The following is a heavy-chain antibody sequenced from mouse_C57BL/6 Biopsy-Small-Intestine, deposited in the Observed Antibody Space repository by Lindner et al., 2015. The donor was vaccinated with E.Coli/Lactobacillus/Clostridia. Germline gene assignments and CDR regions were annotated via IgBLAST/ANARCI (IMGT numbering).Heavy chain of an antibody. CDR2: IYPGDGDT. CDR1: GYAFSSSW. CDR3: AKPSWFAY. Sequence: VQLQESGPELVEAWGSVKISCKASGYAFSSSWMNWVKQRPGKGLEWIGRIYPGDGDTNYNGKFKGKATLTADKSSSTAYMQLSSLTSEDSAVYFCAKPSWFAYWGQGTLVTVSA. J-gene: IGHJ3*01. V-gene: IGHV1-82*01.